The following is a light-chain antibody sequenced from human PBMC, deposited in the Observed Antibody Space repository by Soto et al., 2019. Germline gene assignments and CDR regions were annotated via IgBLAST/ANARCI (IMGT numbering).Light chain of an antibody. J-gene: IGLJ2*01. CDR2: DNT. CDR1: SSNIGAGYD. V-gene: IGLV1-40*01. CDR3: QSYDSSLGPVL. Sequence: QSVLTQPPSVSGAPGQRVTVSCTGGSSNIGAGYDVHWYQQLPGTAPKLLIYDNTNRPSGVPDRFSGSKSGTSASLAITGPQAEGEAVYNCQSYDSSLGPVLFAGGPKLTVL.